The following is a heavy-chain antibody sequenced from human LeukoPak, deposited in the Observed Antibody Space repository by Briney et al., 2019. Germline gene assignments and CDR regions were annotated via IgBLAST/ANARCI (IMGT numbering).Heavy chain of an antibody. Sequence: PGGSLRLSCAASGFNFRNYAMHWGRQAPGKGLEWVGIISYDGSSKYYADSVKGRFTISRDNSKNTLYLQMNSLRTEDTAVYYCATNGGYRSNYYYYMDVWGKGTTVTVSS. J-gene: IGHJ6*03. CDR3: ATNGGYRSNYYYYMDV. D-gene: IGHD4-17*01. V-gene: IGHV3-30*04. CDR1: GFNFRNYA. CDR2: ISYDGSSK.